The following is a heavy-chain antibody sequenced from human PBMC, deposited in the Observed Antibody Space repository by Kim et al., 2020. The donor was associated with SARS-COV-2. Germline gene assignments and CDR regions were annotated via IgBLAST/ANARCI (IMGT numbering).Heavy chain of an antibody. CDR1: GFTFSAYA. V-gene: IGHV3-23*01. Sequence: GGSLRLSCAASGFTFSAYAINWVRQAPGKGLEWVSGITGGVCNKNYSDSVRGRFTISRDNSKNTLYLQMNSLSAEDTALYYCAQDLLSRPVGSIYYY. CDR3: AQDLLSRPVGSIYYY. CDR2: ITGGVCNK. D-gene: IGHD1-26*01. J-gene: IGHJ6*01.